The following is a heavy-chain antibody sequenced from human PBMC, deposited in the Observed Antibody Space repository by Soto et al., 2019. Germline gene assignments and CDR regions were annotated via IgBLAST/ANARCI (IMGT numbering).Heavy chain of an antibody. CDR3: ARGGGYDRNDYYDAY. D-gene: IGHD3-16*01. Sequence: QVQLVPSGAEVRSPGSSVKVSCKASGGTFRRHAISWVRQAPGQGLEWMGGIIPIFGTANHGQKFQGRVTIIADESTSTGYRELSSLRSEDTAMYYCARGGGYDRNDYYDAYWGQGTLVIVS. V-gene: IGHV1-69*01. CDR1: GGTFRRHA. CDR2: IIPIFGTA. J-gene: IGHJ4*02.